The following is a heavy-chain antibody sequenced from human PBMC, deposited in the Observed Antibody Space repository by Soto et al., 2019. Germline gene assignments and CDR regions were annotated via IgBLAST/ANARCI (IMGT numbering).Heavy chain of an antibody. CDR3: ARTGGMDV. J-gene: IGHJ6*02. V-gene: IGHV4-34*01. CDR1: GGSFSDYY. Sequence: QVQLQQWGAGLLKPSETLSLTCAVYGGSFSDYYWSWLRQPPGKGPEWIGEINHSGNTKYNPSLESRVTISVDTSKNQFSLKLNSVSAPDTAVYYCARTGGMDVWSQGATVTVSS. CDR2: INHSGNT.